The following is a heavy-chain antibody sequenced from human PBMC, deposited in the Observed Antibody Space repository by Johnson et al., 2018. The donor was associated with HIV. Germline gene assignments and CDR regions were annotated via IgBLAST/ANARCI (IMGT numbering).Heavy chain of an antibody. V-gene: IGHV3-33*06. D-gene: IGHD2-8*01. Sequence: QVQLVESGGGVVQPGRSLRLSCAASGFTFSTYGMHWVRQAPGKGLEWVAVMWYDGSNKYYADSVKGLFTISRDNSKNTLYLQMNSLRAEDTAVYYCAKDIVVMAEYLDDAFDVRGQGTRVTVSS. CDR3: AKDIVVMAEYLDDAFDV. CDR1: GFTFSTYG. J-gene: IGHJ3*01. CDR2: MWYDGSNK.